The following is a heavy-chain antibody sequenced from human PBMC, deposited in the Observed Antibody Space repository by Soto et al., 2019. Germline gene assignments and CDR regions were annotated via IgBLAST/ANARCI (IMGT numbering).Heavy chain of an antibody. D-gene: IGHD3-9*01. J-gene: IGHJ5*02. V-gene: IGHV4-31*11. Sequence: PSETLSLTCAVSGYSISSGGYYWSWIRQHPGKGLEWIGYIYYSGSTYYNPSLKSRVTISVDTSKNQFSLKLSSVTAADTAVYYCARGVLRYFDWPPGWFDPWGQGTLVTVSS. CDR2: IYYSGST. CDR1: GYSISSGGYY. CDR3: ARGVLRYFDWPPGWFDP.